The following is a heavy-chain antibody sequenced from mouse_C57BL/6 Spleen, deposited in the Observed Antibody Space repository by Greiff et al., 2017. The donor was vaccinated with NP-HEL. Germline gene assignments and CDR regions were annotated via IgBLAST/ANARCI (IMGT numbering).Heavy chain of an antibody. CDR1: GYSFTGYY. D-gene: IGHD1-1*01. V-gene: IGHV1-42*01. CDR2: INPSTGGT. Sequence: VQLQQSGPELVKPGASVKISCKASGYSFTGYYMNWVKQSPEKSLEWIGEINPSTGGTTYNQKFKAKATLTVDKSSSTAYMQLKSLTSEDSAVYYCARNYYGVGYFDVWGTGTTVTVSS. J-gene: IGHJ1*03. CDR3: ARNYYGVGYFDV.